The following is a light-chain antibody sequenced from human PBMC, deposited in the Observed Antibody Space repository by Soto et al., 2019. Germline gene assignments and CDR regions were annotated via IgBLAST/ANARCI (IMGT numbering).Light chain of an antibody. J-gene: IGLJ1*01. Sequence: QSALTQPASVSGSPGQSITISCTGTSSDVGAYNYVSWYQQHPGRAPTLLIYEVNNRPSGVSYRFSGSKSGNTASLTISGLQAEDEADYYCSSYTSSSTYVFGTGTKLTVL. CDR3: SSYTSSSTYV. CDR1: SSDVGAYNY. CDR2: EVN. V-gene: IGLV2-14*03.